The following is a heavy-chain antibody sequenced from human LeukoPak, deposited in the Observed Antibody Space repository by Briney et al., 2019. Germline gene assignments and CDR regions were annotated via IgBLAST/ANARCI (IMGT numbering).Heavy chain of an antibody. CDR1: GGSVSGYT. CDR3: ARPDAVPVIRRGFDF. V-gene: IGHV4-59*02. J-gene: IGHJ4*02. Sequence: SESLSPTCTVSGGSVSGYTWSWFRQPPGKGLERVGYIYYNGATLYSPSFKSRVTMSVTTSENQFSLKRSSVTAADTAVYYCARPDAVPVIRRGFDFWGQGTLVTVSS. CDR2: IYYNGAT. D-gene: IGHD2-21*02.